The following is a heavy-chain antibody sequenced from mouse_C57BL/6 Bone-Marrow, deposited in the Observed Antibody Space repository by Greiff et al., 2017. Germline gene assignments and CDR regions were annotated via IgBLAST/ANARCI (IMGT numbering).Heavy chain of an antibody. D-gene: IGHD2-5*01. J-gene: IGHJ1*01. CDR3: ARPYDSNYGYCYV. CDR1: GYTFTSYW. CDR2: IYPGSGST. Sequence: QVQLKQPGAELVKPGASVKMSCKASGYTFTSYWITWVKQRPGQGLEWIGDIYPGSGSTNYKEKFKSKATLTVDTSSSTAYMQRSSLTSEASAVYDWARPYDSNYGYCYVWCSGTTITVSS. V-gene: IGHV1-55*01.